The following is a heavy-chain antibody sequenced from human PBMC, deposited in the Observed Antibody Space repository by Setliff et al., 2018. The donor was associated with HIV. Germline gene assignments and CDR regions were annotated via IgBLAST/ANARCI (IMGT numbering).Heavy chain of an antibody. D-gene: IGHD3-10*01. V-gene: IGHV4-59*08. CDR2: FYYSGRT. J-gene: IGHJ4*02. CDR1: GGSFTTYY. Sequence: SETLSLTCTVSGGSFTTYYWSWLRQPPGKELEWIGYFYYSGRTNYNPSLDSRVTMSVDTSKNQFSLRLSSVTAADTAVYYCARLYDYYGHRLDYWGQGAQVTVSS. CDR3: ARLYDYYGHRLDY.